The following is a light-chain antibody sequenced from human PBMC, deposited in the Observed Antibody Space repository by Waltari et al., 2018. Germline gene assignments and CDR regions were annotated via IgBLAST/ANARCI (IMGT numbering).Light chain of an antibody. Sequence: SYELTQPSSVSVSPGQKARITWSGDVLGKKFIRWFQQKPGQAPVLLIFRDSDRPSGIPERCSGSSSGTTVTLTISGAQVEDEADYYCFTVDDNSLRLFGGGTKLTVL. V-gene: IGLV3-27*01. CDR3: FTVDDNSLRL. CDR2: RDS. CDR1: VLGKKF. J-gene: IGLJ2*01.